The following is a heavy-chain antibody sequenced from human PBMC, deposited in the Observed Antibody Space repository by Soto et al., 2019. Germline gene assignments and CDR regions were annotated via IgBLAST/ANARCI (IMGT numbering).Heavy chain of an antibody. CDR2: IYYSGST. Sequence: PSESLSLTCTVSGDSISSFYWSWIRQPPGKGLEWIGYIYYSGSTNYNPPLKSRVTISVDTSKNQFSLKLSSVTAADTAVYYCARLGSGSYSYYFDYWGQGTLVTVSS. D-gene: IGHD3-10*01. J-gene: IGHJ4*02. CDR1: GDSISSFY. V-gene: IGHV4-59*08. CDR3: ARLGSGSYSYYFDY.